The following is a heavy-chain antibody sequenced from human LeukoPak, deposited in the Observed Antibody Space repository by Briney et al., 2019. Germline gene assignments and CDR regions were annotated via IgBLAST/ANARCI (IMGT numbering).Heavy chain of an antibody. V-gene: IGHV4-39*01. CDR1: GGSISSSSYY. CDR3: AKSPYSGYSSA. CDR2: IYYSGST. Sequence: SETLSLTCTVSGGSISSSSYYWGWIRQPPGKGLEWIGSIYYSGSTYYNPSLKSRVTISVDTSKNQFSLKLSSVTAADTAVYYCAKSPYSGYSSAWGQGTLVTVSS. D-gene: IGHD6-19*01. J-gene: IGHJ5*02.